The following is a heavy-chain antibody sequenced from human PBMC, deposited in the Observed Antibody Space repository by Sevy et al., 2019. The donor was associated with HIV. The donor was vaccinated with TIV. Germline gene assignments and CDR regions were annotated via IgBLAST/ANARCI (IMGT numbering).Heavy chain of an antibody. V-gene: IGHV3-30-3*01. CDR2: ISYDGSNK. Sequence: GGSLRLSCAASGFTFSSYAMHWVRQAPGKGLEWVAVISYDGSNKYYADSVKGRFTISRDNSKNTLYLQMNSLRAEDTAVYYCARATRYCSGTSCYHYYYYGMDVWGQGTTVTVSS. CDR3: ARATRYCSGTSCYHYYYYGMDV. D-gene: IGHD2-2*01. J-gene: IGHJ6*02. CDR1: GFTFSSYA.